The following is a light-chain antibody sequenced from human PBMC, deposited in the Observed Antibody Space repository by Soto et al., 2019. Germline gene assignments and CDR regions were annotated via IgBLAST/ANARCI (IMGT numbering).Light chain of an antibody. Sequence: EIVLTQSPGTLSLSPGERATLSCRASQSVSSSYLAWYQQKPGQAPRLLIYGASSRATGIPDRFSGSGSGTDFTLTISRLEPEDVAVYYCQQYGCPVTFGQGPNVDI. CDR1: QSVSSSY. CDR3: QQYGCPVT. CDR2: GAS. J-gene: IGKJ1*01. V-gene: IGKV3-20*01.